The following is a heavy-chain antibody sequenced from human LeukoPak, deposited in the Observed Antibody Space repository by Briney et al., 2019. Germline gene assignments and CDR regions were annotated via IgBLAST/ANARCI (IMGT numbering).Heavy chain of an antibody. D-gene: IGHD2-15*01. CDR1: GFTFGDYA. Sequence: GGSLRLSCTTSGFTFGDYAMSWVRQAPGKGLEWVGFIRTKAYAGTTEYAASVKGRFTISRDDSKSIAYLQMNSQRTEDTAVYYCTRGGSGDCSGGSCYSVGMDVWGQGTTVTVSS. J-gene: IGHJ6*02. CDR3: TRGGSGDCSGGSCYSVGMDV. CDR2: IRTKAYAGTT. V-gene: IGHV3-49*04.